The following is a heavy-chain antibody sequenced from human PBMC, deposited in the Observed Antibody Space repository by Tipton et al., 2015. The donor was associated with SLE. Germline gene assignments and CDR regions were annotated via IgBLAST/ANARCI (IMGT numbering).Heavy chain of an antibody. CDR1: GGSISSYY. CDR2: IYYSGST. D-gene: IGHD3-10*01. CDR3: ARGVVRFDY. J-gene: IGHJ4*02. Sequence: TLSLTCTVSGGSISSYYWSWIRQPPGKGLEWIGYIYYSGSTNYNPSLKGRVTISVDTSKNQLSLKLSSVTAADTAVYYCARGVVRFDYWGRGTLVTVSS. V-gene: IGHV4-59*01.